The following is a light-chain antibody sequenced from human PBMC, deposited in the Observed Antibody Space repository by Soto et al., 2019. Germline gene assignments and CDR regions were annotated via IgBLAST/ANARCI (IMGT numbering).Light chain of an antibody. CDR1: QGVSSN. CDR2: GAS. Sequence: EVVMTQSPATLSVSPGDTATLSCRASQGVSSNLAWYQQKSGQAPRLLIYGASTRATGVPARFSGSGSGTEFTLTISSLQSEDFAVYYCQQYGSSPLTFGQGTKVDNK. V-gene: IGKV3-15*01. J-gene: IGKJ1*01. CDR3: QQYGSSPLT.